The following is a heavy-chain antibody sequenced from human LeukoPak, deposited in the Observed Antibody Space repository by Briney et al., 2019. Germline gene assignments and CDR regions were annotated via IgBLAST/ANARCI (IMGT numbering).Heavy chain of an antibody. V-gene: IGHV1-18*01. CDR2: ISPYNDET. Sequence: ASVKVSCKASGYTFRSHGIYWVRQAPGQGLEWMGWISPYNDETNYARMFRDRVIMTTETSTTTAYMELRGLTSDDTAVYFCAREADINCWYRPAFRLLDVWGQGTLVTVSS. CDR3: AREADINCWYRPAFRLLDV. CDR1: GYTFRSHG. J-gene: IGHJ4*02. D-gene: IGHD1-26*01.